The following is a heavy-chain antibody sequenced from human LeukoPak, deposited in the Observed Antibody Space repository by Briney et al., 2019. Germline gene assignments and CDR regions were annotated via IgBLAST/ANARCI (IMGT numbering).Heavy chain of an antibody. J-gene: IGHJ6*03. CDR3: ASFALASGTTGRRYIDV. D-gene: IGHD1-1*01. CDR2: INPNNGDT. Sequence: ASVKVSCKVSGYTLTELSMHWVRQAPGQGLEWMGWINPNNGDTNYTQKLQGRVTMTRDTSISTAYMELSRLRSDDTAVYYCASFALASGTTGRRYIDVWGKGTTVTVSS. V-gene: IGHV1-2*02. CDR1: GYTLTELS.